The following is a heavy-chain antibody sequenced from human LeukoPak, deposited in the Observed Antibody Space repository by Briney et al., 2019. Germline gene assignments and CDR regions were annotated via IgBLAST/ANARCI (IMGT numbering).Heavy chain of an antibody. CDR3: ARVSGSGSYYFDY. Sequence: PGGSLRLSCAASGFTFSSYSMNWVRQALGKGLEWVSYISSSSSTIYYADSVKGRFTISRDNAKNSLYLQMNSLRAEDTAVYYCARVSGSGSYYFDYWGQGTLVTVSS. CDR1: GFTFSSYS. CDR2: ISSSSSTI. J-gene: IGHJ4*02. V-gene: IGHV3-48*01. D-gene: IGHD3-10*01.